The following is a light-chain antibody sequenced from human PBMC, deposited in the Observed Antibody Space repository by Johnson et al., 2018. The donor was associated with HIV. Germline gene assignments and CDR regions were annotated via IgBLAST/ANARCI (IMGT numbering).Light chain of an antibody. V-gene: IGLV1-51*02. J-gene: IGLJ1*01. Sequence: QSVLTQPPSVSAAPGQKVTISCSGTNSNIGTYYVSWYQHLPGTAPKLLIYENNKRPSGIPDRFSGSKSGTSATLGITGLQTGDEADYYCGTWDSSLSAYVFGTVPKVTVL. CDR2: ENN. CDR1: NSNIGTYY. CDR3: GTWDSSLSAYV.